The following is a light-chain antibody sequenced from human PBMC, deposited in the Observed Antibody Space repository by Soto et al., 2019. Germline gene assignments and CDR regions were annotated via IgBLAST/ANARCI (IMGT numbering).Light chain of an antibody. CDR3: CSHTSSNTYV. J-gene: IGLJ1*01. CDR1: SSDVGSSNL. V-gene: IGLV2-23*02. CDR2: EVN. Sequence: QSALTQPASVSGSPGQSITISCTGTSSDVGSSNLVSWYQQHPGKAPKLMIFEVNTRPSGVSNRFSGSKSGNTASLTISGLQAEDGADYYCCSHTSSNTYVFGTGTKLTVL.